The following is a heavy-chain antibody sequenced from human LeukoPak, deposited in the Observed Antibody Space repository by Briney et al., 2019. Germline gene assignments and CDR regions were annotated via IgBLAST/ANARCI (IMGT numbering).Heavy chain of an antibody. D-gene: IGHD5-12*01. V-gene: IGHV1-24*01. CDR2: FDPEDGET. J-gene: IGHJ4*02. CDR3: ATTRVTTTRLDY. Sequence: ASVKVSCKVSGYTLTELSMHWVRQAPGKGLEWMGGFDPEDGETIYAQKFQGRVTMTRDTSISTAYMELTSLRSDDTAVYYCATTRVTTTRLDYWGQGTLVTVSS. CDR1: GYTLTELS.